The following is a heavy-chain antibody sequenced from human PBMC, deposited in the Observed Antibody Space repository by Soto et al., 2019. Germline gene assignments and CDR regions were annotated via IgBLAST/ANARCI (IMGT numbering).Heavy chain of an antibody. Sequence: QLQLQESGPGLVKPSETLTLTCTVSGGSISSSSYYWGWIRQPPGKGLEWIGSIYYSGSTYYNPSLKSRVTISVDTSKNQFSMKLSSVTAADTAVYYCARHYREYFDYWGQGTLVTVSS. CDR3: ARHYREYFDY. D-gene: IGHD4-4*01. V-gene: IGHV4-39*01. J-gene: IGHJ4*02. CDR2: IYYSGST. CDR1: GGSISSSSYY.